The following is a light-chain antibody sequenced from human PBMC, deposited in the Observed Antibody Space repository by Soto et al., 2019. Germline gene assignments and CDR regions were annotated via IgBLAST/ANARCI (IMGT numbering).Light chain of an antibody. V-gene: IGLV2-14*01. CDR1: SSDVGNYNY. CDR3: NSYTSSSPYVV. J-gene: IGLJ2*01. CDR2: DVS. Sequence: QSALTQPASVSGSPGQSITISCTGTSSDVGNYNYVSWYQQHPGKAPKLMIYDVSNRPSGVSNRFSGSKSGNTASLTISGLQAEDEADYYCNSYTSSSPYVVFGGGTKLTVL.